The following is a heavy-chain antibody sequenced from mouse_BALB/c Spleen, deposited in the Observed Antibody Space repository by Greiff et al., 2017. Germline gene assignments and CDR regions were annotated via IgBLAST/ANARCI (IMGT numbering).Heavy chain of an antibody. CDR2: INPYNDGT. Sequence: VQLKESGPELVKPGASVKMSCKASGYTFTSYVMHWVKQKPGQGLEWIGYINPYNDGTKYNEKFKGKATLTSDKSSSTAYMELSSLTSEDSAVYYCARYPYYYGSREDYFDYWGQGTTLTVSS. CDR1: GYTFTSYV. V-gene: IGHV1-14*01. D-gene: IGHD1-1*01. J-gene: IGHJ2*01. CDR3: ARYPYYYGSREDYFDY.